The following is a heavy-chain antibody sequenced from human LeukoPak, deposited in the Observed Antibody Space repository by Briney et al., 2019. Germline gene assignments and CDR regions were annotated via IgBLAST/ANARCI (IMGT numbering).Heavy chain of an antibody. J-gene: IGHJ5*02. CDR2: INPNSGGT. CDR3: ARDYVVVVPAAINWFDP. V-gene: IGHV1-2*02. Sequence: GASVKVSCKASGYTFTGYYMHWVRQAPGQGLEWMGWINPNSGGTNYAQKFQGRVTMTRDTSTSTVYMELSSLRSDDTAVYYCARDYVVVVPAAINWFDPWGQGTLVTVSS. D-gene: IGHD2-2*02. CDR1: GYTFTGYY.